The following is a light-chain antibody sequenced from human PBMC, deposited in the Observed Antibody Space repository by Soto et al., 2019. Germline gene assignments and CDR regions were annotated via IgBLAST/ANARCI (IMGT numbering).Light chain of an antibody. CDR1: QSITSW. V-gene: IGKV1-5*01. J-gene: IGKJ4*01. CDR3: QQFNSYRLT. CDR2: DAS. Sequence: DIQMTQSPSTLSASVGDRVAITCRASQSITSWLAWYQQKPGKAPKLLIYDASSLESGVPSRFSGSGSGTEFTLTISGLQPDDFATYYCQQFNSYRLTFGGGTKVDIK.